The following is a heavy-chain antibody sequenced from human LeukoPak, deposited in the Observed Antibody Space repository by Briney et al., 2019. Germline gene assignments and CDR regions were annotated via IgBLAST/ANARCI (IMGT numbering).Heavy chain of an antibody. D-gene: IGHD6-13*01. CDR2: ISYDGSNK. V-gene: IGHV3-30-3*01. CDR3: ARDIGDSSSWYYYYGMDV. J-gene: IGHJ6*02. Sequence: PGGSLRLSCAASGFTFSSYAMHWVRQAPGKRLEWVAVISYDGSNKYYADSVKGRFTISRDNSKNTLYLQMNSLRAEDTAVYYCARDIGDSSSWYYYYGMDVWGQGTTVTVSS. CDR1: GFTFSSYA.